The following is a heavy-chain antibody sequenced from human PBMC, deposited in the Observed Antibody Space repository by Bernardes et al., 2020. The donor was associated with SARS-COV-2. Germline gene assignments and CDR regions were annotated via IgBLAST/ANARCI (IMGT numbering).Heavy chain of an antibody. CDR1: GFTFSSYW. CDR2: ISSDGSAT. CDR3: VRGPSDGHGRFEY. J-gene: IGHJ4*02. V-gene: IGHV3-74*01. Sequence: GGSLRLSCTASGFTFSSYWMHWVRQAPGKGLMWDSRISSDGSATTYADSVKGRFTISRDNARNTLYLQMNSLRAEDTAVYYCVRGPSDGHGRFEYWGQGTLGTVSS.